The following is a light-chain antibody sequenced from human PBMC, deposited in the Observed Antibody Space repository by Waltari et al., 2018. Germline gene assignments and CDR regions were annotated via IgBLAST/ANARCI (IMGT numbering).Light chain of an antibody. CDR1: QTISNH. CDR3: QHSDGPSP. J-gene: IGKJ2*01. Sequence: DIQMTQSPSSLSASVGDSVTIPCRASQTISNHLKWYQHKPGQAPRLLIFGVSSLRGGVPSRFRGSGSETDFTLTISGLQPEDLATYYCQHSDGPSPFGQGTKLEIK. CDR2: GVS. V-gene: IGKV1-39*01.